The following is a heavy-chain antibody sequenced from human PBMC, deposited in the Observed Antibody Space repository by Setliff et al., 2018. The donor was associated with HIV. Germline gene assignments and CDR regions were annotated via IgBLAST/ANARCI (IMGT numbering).Heavy chain of an antibody. V-gene: IGHV4-59*11. CDR2: IYYSGTT. J-gene: IGHJ3*02. CDR1: GGSISSHY. D-gene: IGHD1-1*01. Sequence: SETLSFTCTVSGGSISSHYWSWIRQPPGKGLEWIAYIYYSGTTSYNPSLKSRVTISVDTSKNQFSLKLSSVTAADTALYYCARAPEPRGGVFNIWGQGTMGTVSS. CDR3: ARAPEPRGGVFNI.